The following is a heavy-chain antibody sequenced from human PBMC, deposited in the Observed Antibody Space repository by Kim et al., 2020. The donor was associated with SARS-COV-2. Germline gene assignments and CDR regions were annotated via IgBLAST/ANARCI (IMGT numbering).Heavy chain of an antibody. CDR3: ARPDSSGYEDAFDI. V-gene: IGHV3-21*01. D-gene: IGHD3-22*01. Sequence: ADSVKGRFTISRDNAKNSLYLQMNSLRAEDTAVYYCARPDSSGYEDAFDIWGQGTMVTVSS. J-gene: IGHJ3*02.